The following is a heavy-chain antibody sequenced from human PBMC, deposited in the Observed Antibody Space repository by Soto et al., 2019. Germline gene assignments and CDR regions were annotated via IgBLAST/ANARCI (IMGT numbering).Heavy chain of an antibody. D-gene: IGHD6-19*01. CDR3: GRPPLYSSGGYFDS. J-gene: IGHJ4*01. Sequence: PGGSLRLSCAASGFTFSDHGMTWVRQAPGKGLEWVSSISNDAARTFYADSVKGRFTVSRDRSNNTLYLQMNSLRAEDTAVYFWGRPPLYSSGGYFDSWGHGTLVTVSS. CDR2: ISNDAART. V-gene: IGHV3-23*01. CDR1: GFTFSDHG.